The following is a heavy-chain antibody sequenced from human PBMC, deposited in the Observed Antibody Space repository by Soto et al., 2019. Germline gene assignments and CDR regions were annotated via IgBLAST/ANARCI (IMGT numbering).Heavy chain of an antibody. CDR2: ISYDGSNK. J-gene: IGHJ4*02. D-gene: IGHD6-19*01. Sequence: VQLVESGGGVVQPGRSLRLSCAASGFTFSSYAMHWVRQAPGKGLEWVAVISYDGSNKYYADSVKGRFTISRDNSKNTLYLQMNSLRAEDTAVYYCARDIRAIAVAGNSNSYWGQGTLVTVSS. CDR1: GFTFSSYA. CDR3: ARDIRAIAVAGNSNSY. V-gene: IGHV3-30-3*01.